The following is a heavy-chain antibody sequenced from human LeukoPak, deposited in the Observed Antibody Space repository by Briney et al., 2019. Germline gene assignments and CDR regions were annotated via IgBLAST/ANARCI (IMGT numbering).Heavy chain of an antibody. V-gene: IGHV3-20*04. CDR3: AREILYDSIGYYQDY. D-gene: IGHD3-22*01. CDR1: GFIFDDYG. Sequence: GGSLRLSCAASGFIFDDYGMSWVRQAPGKGLEWVSGINWSGGSTGYADSVKGRFTISRDNAKNSLYLQMNSLRAEDTALYYCAREILYDSIGYYQDYWGQGTLVTVSS. J-gene: IGHJ4*02. CDR2: INWSGGST.